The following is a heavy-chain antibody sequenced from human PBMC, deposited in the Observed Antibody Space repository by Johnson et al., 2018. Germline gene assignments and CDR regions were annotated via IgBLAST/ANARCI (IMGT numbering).Heavy chain of an antibody. CDR3: TIYTVVDFPGFALDI. D-gene: IGHD4-23*01. Sequence: VQLQESGGGLVQPGRSLRLSCTASGFTFGDYAMSWFRQAPGKGLEWVGFIRSKAYGGTTAYAASVKGRFTISRDDSKSIAYLQMNSLKTQDTTVYYWTIYTVVDFPGFALDIWGQGTMVTVSS. CDR2: IRSKAYGGTT. J-gene: IGHJ3*02. CDR1: GFTFGDYA. V-gene: IGHV3-49*03.